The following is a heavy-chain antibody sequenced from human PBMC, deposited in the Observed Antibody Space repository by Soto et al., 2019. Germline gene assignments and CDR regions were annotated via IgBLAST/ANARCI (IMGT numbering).Heavy chain of an antibody. Sequence: QVPLQESGPGLVKPAETLSLTCNVSGDSLTSGAYYWTWIRQSPGRGLEWIGHIYHTGSTNYNPSLRSRLTISLDTSKNHFSLTLRSVNAVDTGVYYWARSWGGDGYSHWGQGNLVTVSS. CDR2: IYHTGST. J-gene: IGHJ4*02. CDR1: GDSLTSGAYY. D-gene: IGHD2-15*01. V-gene: IGHV4-61*03. CDR3: ARSWGGDGYSH.